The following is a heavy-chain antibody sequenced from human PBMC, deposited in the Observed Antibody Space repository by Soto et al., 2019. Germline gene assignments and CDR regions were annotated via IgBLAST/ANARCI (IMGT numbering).Heavy chain of an antibody. CDR2: ISDGGDLT. D-gene: IGHD3-10*01. V-gene: IGHV3-23*01. CDR3: ARRVIGSSRAFDI. J-gene: IGHJ3*02. CDR1: GFAFSSHP. Sequence: GGSLRLSCSASGFAFSSHPMSWVRQAPEKGLEWVAGISDGGDLTYNADSVRGRFTISRDNSRNTLYLQMNSLRAEDTAVYYCARRVIGSSRAFDIWGQGTMVTVSS.